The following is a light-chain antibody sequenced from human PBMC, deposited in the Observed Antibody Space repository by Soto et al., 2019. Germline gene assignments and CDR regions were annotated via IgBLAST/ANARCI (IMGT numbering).Light chain of an antibody. J-gene: IGLJ3*02. CDR3: QSYDSSLSGWV. CDR2: GNS. Sequence: QSVLTQPPSVSGAPGQRVTISCTGSSSNIGAGYDVHWYQQLPGTAPKLLIYGNSNRPSGVPDRFSGSKSGTSASLAITGLRAEEEADYYCQSYDSSLSGWVFGGGTQLTVL. V-gene: IGLV1-40*01. CDR1: SSNIGAGYD.